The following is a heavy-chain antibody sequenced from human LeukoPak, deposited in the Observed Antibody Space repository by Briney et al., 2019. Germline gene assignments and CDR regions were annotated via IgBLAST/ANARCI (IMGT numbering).Heavy chain of an antibody. Sequence: PSETLSLTCTVSGGSISSSSYYWGWIRQPPGKGLEWIGSIYYSGSTYYNPSLKSRVTISVDTSKNQFSLKLSSATAADTAVYYCARHLTKVYDSSGYEDYWGQGTLVTVSS. CDR3: ARHLTKVYDSSGYEDY. D-gene: IGHD3-22*01. CDR2: IYYSGST. CDR1: GGSISSSSYY. J-gene: IGHJ4*02. V-gene: IGHV4-39*01.